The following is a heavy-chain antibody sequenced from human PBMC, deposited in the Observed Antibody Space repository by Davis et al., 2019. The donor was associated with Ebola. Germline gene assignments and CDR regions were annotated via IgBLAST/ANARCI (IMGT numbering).Heavy chain of an antibody. CDR3: AKVATTVTTPFDY. V-gene: IGHV3-7*03. CDR1: GFIFSGYW. CDR2: IKGDGSEK. D-gene: IGHD4-17*01. J-gene: IGHJ4*02. Sequence: GESLKISCAASGFIFSGYWMAWVRQAPGKGLEWVANIKGDGSEKFYVDSMKGRFTIFRDNSKNTLYLQMNSLRVEDTAVYYCAKVATTVTTPFDYWGQGTLVTVSS.